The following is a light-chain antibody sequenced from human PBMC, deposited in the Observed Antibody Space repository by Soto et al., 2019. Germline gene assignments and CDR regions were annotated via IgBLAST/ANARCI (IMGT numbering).Light chain of an antibody. CDR3: SSYTSSSTHV. V-gene: IGLV2-14*03. CDR2: DVS. CDR1: SSDVGAYNF. Sequence: QSVLTQPASVSGSPGQSITISCTGTSSDVGAYNFVSWYQQHPGKVPKLMIFDVSSRPSGVSVRFSGSKSGNTASLTISGLQAEDEGDYYCSSYTSSSTHVFGSGTKLTVL. J-gene: IGLJ1*01.